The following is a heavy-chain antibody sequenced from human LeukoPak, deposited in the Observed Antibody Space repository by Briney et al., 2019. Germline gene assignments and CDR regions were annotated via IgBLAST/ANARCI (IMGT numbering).Heavy chain of an antibody. CDR1: GGSISSYY. Sequence: PSETLSLTCTVSGGSISSYYWSWIRQPPGKGLEWIGYIYYSGSTNYNPSLKSRVTISVDTSKNQFSLKLSSVTAADTAVYYCARQMVRGANPYFDYWGQGTLVTVSS. J-gene: IGHJ4*02. D-gene: IGHD3-10*01. V-gene: IGHV4-59*08. CDR3: ARQMVRGANPYFDY. CDR2: IYYSGST.